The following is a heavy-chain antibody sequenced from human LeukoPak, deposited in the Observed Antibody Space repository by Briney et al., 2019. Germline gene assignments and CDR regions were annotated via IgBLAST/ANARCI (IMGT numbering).Heavy chain of an antibody. CDR1: GGSISSYY. D-gene: IGHD3-3*01. V-gene: IGHV4-4*07. J-gene: IGHJ4*02. CDR3: ARGAEYYTIWRGYAGYSDY. Sequence: SETLSLTCTVSGGSISSYYWSWIRQPAGKGLEWIGRIYTSGNTNYNPSLKSRITMSLDTSNNQFSLKLSSVTAADTAVYFCARGAEYYTIWRGYAGYSDYWGQGLSVTVSS. CDR2: IYTSGNT.